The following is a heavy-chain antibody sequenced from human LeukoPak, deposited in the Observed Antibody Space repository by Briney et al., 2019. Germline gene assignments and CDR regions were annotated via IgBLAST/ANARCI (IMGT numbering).Heavy chain of an antibody. CDR2: IYYSGST. CDR3: ARQTGAGLFILP. V-gene: IGHV4-39*01. D-gene: IGHD3-3*01. CDR1: GGSISTSSYY. Sequence: PSETLSLTCTVSGGSISTSSYYWGWIRQPPGKGLEWIGSIYYSGSTYYNPSLKSRVTISVDTSKNQFSLILTSVTAADTAVYYCARQTGAGLFILPGGQGTLVTVSS. J-gene: IGHJ4*02.